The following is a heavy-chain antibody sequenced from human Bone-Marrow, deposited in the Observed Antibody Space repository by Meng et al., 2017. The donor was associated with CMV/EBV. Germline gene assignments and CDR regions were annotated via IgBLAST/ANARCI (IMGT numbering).Heavy chain of an antibody. CDR3: ARDTPNTYYYDSSGYFDY. V-gene: IGHV3-48*03. CDR1: GFTFSSYE. Sequence: GASLKISCAASGFTFSSYEMNWVRQAPGKGLEWVSYISSSGSTIYYADSVKGRFTISRDNAKNSLYLQMNSLRAEDTAVYYCARDTPNTYYYDSSGYFDYWGQGTLVTVSS. CDR2: ISSSGSTI. D-gene: IGHD3-22*01. J-gene: IGHJ4*02.